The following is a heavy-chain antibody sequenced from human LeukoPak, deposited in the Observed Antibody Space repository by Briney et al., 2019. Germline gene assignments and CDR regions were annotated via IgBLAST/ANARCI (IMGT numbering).Heavy chain of an antibody. V-gene: IGHV4-59*06. J-gene: IGHJ5*02. CDR3: ARLRLVRGVISQKYWFDP. D-gene: IGHD3-10*01. CDR2: IYYSGST. CDR1: GGSISTYY. Sequence: SETLSLTCTVSGGSISTYYWSWIRQHPGKGLEWIGYIYYSGSTYYNPSLKSRVTISVDTSKNQFSLKLSSVTAADTAVYYCARLRLVRGVISQKYWFDPWDQGTLVTVSS.